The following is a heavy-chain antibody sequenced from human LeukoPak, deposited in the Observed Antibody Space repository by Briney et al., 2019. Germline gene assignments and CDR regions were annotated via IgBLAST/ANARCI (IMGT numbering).Heavy chain of an antibody. CDR2: ISGSGGST. V-gene: IGHV3-23*01. CDR3: GRVSWDWANYPFDV. Sequence: GGSLRLSSAASGFTFSSYAMSWVRQAPGKGLEWVSAISGSGGSTYYADSVKGRFTISRDNAKNTLYLQMNSVRAEDTAVYYCGRVSWDWANYPFDVWGQGTKVTVSS. CDR1: GFTFSSYA. D-gene: IGHD3/OR15-3a*01. J-gene: IGHJ3*01.